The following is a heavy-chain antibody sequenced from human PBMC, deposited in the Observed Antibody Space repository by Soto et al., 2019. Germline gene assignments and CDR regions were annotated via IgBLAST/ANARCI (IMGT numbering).Heavy chain of an antibody. CDR2: IWYDGSNK. J-gene: IGHJ4*02. V-gene: IGHV3-33*01. CDR3: ARGAPYHFDY. D-gene: IGHD2-2*01. Sequence: QVQLVESGGGVVQPGRSLRLSCAASGFTFSTYGMHWVRQAPGKGLEWVAVIWYDGSNKFYADSVEGRFTISRDNSKNTVYLQMNSLRAEDTAVYYCARGAPYHFDYWGQGTLVTVSS. CDR1: GFTFSTYG.